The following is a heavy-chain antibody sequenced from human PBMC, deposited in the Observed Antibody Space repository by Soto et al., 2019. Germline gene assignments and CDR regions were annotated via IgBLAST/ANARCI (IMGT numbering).Heavy chain of an antibody. D-gene: IGHD6-6*01. CDR2: IWYDGSNK. J-gene: IGHJ6*02. V-gene: IGHV3-33*01. CDR3: ARDWRSIAARRGYYYGMDV. Sequence: QVQLVESGGGVVQPGRSLRLSCAASGFTFSSYGMHWVRQAPGKGLEWVAVIWYDGSNKYYADSVKGRFTISRDNSKNXLXXQMNSLRAEDTAVYYCARDWRSIAARRGYYYGMDVWGQGTTVTVSS. CDR1: GFTFSSYG.